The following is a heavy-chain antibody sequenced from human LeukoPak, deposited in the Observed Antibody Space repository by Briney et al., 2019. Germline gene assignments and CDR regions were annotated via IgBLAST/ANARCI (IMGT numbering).Heavy chain of an antibody. CDR3: ARVGCSGGSCYNGGYYYMDV. D-gene: IGHD2-15*01. Sequence: ASVKVSCKASGGTFSSYAISWVRQAPGQGLEWMGGIIPIFGTANYAQKFQGRVTITADESTSTAYMELSRLRSEDTAVYYCARVGCSGGSCYNGGYYYMDVWGKGTTVTVSS. CDR2: IIPIFGTA. V-gene: IGHV1-69*13. CDR1: GGTFSSYA. J-gene: IGHJ6*03.